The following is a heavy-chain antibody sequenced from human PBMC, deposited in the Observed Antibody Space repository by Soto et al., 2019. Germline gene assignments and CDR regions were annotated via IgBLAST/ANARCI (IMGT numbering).Heavy chain of an antibody. CDR3: ARVVLGYCGTTTSCVGWFDP. J-gene: IGHJ5*02. Sequence: QVQLQQWGAGLLKPSETLSLTCVVYGESFSCYYWSWIRQPPGKGLEWIGQINHSGSSNYNPALKSRLTISLHTSKNRFSLKVSSVTGADTAXYFCARVVLGYCGTTTSCVGWFDPWGQGTLVTVSS. CDR1: GESFSCYY. D-gene: IGHD2-2*01. V-gene: IGHV4-34*01. CDR2: INHSGSS.